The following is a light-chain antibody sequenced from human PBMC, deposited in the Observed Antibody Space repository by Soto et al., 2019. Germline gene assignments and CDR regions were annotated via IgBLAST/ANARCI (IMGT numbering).Light chain of an antibody. CDR2: AAS. CDR1: QTIIRY. CDR3: QQSYSTLFT. V-gene: IGKV1-39*01. Sequence: DIQMTQSPSSLSASVGDRVTITCRASQTIIRYLNWYQQKPGRAPNLLIYAASSLQSGVPSGFSGSGSGTEFTLTISSLQPEDFATYYCQQSYSTLFTFGPGTKVEIK. J-gene: IGKJ3*01.